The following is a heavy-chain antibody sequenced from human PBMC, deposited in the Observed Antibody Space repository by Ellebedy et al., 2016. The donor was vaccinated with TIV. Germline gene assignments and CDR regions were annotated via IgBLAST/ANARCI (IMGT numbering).Heavy chain of an antibody. CDR3: ARGYGTGRYGLDV. CDR1: GGSVSSLSDY. J-gene: IGHJ6*02. CDR2: VYYSGNT. D-gene: IGHD3-10*01. Sequence: PSETLSLTCNVSGGSVSSLSDYWSWIRQPPGKGLEWIGYVYYSGNTNYNPSLKSRVTISADTSKNQFSLRLKSVPAADTALYFRARGYGTGRYGLDVWGQGTTVTVS. V-gene: IGHV4-61*01.